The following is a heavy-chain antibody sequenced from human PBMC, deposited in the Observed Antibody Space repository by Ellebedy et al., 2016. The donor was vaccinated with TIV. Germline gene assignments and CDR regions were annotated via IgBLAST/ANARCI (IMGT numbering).Heavy chain of an antibody. CDR1: DGSIRNYY. J-gene: IGHJ4*02. Sequence: MPSETLSLTCTVSDGSIRNYYCTWIRQPPGKGLEWIGHMYYSGSSNYNPTIKSRVTMSIDTSKNQFSLKMSSVTAADTAVYYCAASESADSDYWGPGTLVTVSS. CDR3: AASESADSDY. CDR2: MYYSGSS. V-gene: IGHV4-59*01. D-gene: IGHD2-2*01.